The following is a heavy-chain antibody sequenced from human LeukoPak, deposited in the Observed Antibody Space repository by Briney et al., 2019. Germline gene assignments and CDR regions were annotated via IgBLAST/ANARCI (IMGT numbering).Heavy chain of an antibody. CDR2: FSGTSST. J-gene: IGHJ4*02. Sequence: GGSLRLSCAASGFTFSSYAMSWVRQAPGKGLEWVSTFSGTSSTSYADAVKGRVTISRDNSKNSLYLQMNSLRDEDTAVYYCVSGDFDYWGQGTLVTVSS. V-gene: IGHV3-23*01. CDR1: GFTFSSYA. D-gene: IGHD3-10*01. CDR3: VSGDFDY.